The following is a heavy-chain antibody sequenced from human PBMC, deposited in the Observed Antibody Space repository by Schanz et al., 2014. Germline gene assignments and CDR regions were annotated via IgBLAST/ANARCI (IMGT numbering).Heavy chain of an antibody. V-gene: IGHV1-2*06. CDR1: GYSFSAYY. D-gene: IGHD5-12*01. Sequence: QVQLVQSGAELKNPGASVKVSCKASGYSFSAYYIHWMRQAPGQGLEWLGRFTHISQKFQGRVTMTRDTSSTTAYMELNSLRSDDTAVYYCARGGGPEDVFDIWGQGTTVTVSS. CDR2: FT. J-gene: IGHJ3*02. CDR3: ARGGGPEDVFDI.